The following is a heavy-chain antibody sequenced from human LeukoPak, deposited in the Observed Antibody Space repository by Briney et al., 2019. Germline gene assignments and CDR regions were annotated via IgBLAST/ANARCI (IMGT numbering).Heavy chain of an antibody. CDR2: INPSGGST. CDR3: ARALGVTLGAFDI. J-gene: IGHJ3*02. CDR1: RYTFTSYY. V-gene: IGHV1-46*01. Sequence: ASVKVSCKASRYTFTSYYMHWVRQAPGQGLEWVGIINPSGGSTSYAQKFQGRVTMTRGTSTSTVYMELSSLRSEDTAVYYCARALGVTLGAFDIWGQGTMVTVSS. D-gene: IGHD3-10*01.